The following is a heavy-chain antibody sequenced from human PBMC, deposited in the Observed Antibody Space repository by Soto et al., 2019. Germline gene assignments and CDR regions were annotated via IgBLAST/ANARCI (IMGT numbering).Heavy chain of an antibody. CDR3: ARDSEGSGIAVGILRVVDAFDI. CDR2: INAGNGNT. CDR1: GYTFTSYA. Sequence: GASVKVSCKASGYTFTSYAMHWVRQAPGQRLEWMGWINAGNGNTKYSQKFQGRVTITRDTSASTAYMELSSLRSEDTAVYYCARDSEGSGIAVGILRVVDAFDIWGQGTMVTVSS. D-gene: IGHD6-19*01. J-gene: IGHJ3*02. V-gene: IGHV1-3*01.